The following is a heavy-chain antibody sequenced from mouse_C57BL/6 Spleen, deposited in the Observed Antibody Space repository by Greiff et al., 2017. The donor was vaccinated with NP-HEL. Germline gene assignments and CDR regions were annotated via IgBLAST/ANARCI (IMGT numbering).Heavy chain of an antibody. Sequence: VQLQQSGAELARPGASVKLSCKASGYTFTSYGISWVKQRTGQGLEWIGEIYPRSGNTYYNEKFKGKATLTADKSSSTAYMELRSLTSEDSAVYFCARDYGSSYGCAMDYWGQGTSVTVSS. CDR3: ARDYGSSYGCAMDY. CDR2: IYPRSGNT. V-gene: IGHV1-81*01. J-gene: IGHJ4*01. CDR1: GYTFTSYG. D-gene: IGHD1-1*01.